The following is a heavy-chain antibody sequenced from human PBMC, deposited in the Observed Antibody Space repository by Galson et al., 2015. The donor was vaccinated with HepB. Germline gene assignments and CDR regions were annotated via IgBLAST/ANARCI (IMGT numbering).Heavy chain of an antibody. CDR3: ARTKVGYYYCGMDV. Sequence: CAISGDSVSSHSAAWNWIRQSPSRGLEWLGRTYYRSKWYNDYAVSVKSRITINPDTSKNQFSLQLNSVTPEDTAVYYCARTKVGYYYCGMDVWGQGTTVTVSS. D-gene: IGHD1-26*01. J-gene: IGHJ6*02. CDR1: GDSVSSHSAA. V-gene: IGHV6-1*01. CDR2: TYYRSKWYN.